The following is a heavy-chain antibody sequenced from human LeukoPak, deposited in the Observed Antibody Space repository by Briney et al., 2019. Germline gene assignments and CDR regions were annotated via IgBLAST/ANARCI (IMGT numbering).Heavy chain of an antibody. CDR1: GFTVTSNY. D-gene: IGHD5-18*01. CDR3: ARGGGYNYGYDY. J-gene: IGHJ4*02. CDR2: IYSGGST. Sequence: GGSLRLSCAASGFTVTSNYMSWVRQAPGKGLEWVSVIYSGGSTYYADSMKGRFTISRDNSKNTLYLQMNSLRVEDTAVYYCARGGGYNYGYDYWGQGTLVTVSS. V-gene: IGHV3-66*02.